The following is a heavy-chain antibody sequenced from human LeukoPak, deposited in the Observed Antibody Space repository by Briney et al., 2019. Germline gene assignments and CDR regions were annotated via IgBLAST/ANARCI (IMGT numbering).Heavy chain of an antibody. CDR1: GGSFSGYY. J-gene: IGHJ4*02. Sequence: PSETLSLTCAVYGGSFSGYYWSWIRQPPRKGLEWIGEINHSGSTNYNPSLKSRVTISVDTSKNQFSLKLSAVTAADTAVYYCARVGYCSSTSCYAGDYWGQGTLVTVSS. CDR3: ARVGYCSSTSCYAGDY. V-gene: IGHV4-34*01. D-gene: IGHD2-2*01. CDR2: INHSGST.